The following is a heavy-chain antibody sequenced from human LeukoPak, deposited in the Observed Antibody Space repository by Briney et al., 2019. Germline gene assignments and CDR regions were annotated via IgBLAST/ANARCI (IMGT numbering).Heavy chain of an antibody. D-gene: IGHD6-13*01. Sequence: GGSLRLSCAASGFTFSNAWMSWVRQAPGKGLEWVANIKQDGSEKYYVDSVKGRFTISRDNAKNSLYLQMNSLRAEDTAVYYCARDLYSSSWYEDYWGQGTLVTVSS. CDR2: IKQDGSEK. V-gene: IGHV3-7*01. CDR1: GFTFSNAW. CDR3: ARDLYSSSWYEDY. J-gene: IGHJ4*02.